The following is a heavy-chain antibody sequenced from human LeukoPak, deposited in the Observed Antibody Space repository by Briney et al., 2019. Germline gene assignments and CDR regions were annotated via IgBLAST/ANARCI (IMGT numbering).Heavy chain of an antibody. V-gene: IGHV4-38-2*02. D-gene: IGHD6-13*01. CDR1: GYSISSGYY. Sequence: PSETLSLTCTVSGYSISSGYYWGWIRQPPGKGLEWIGSIYHSGSTYYNPSLKSRVTISVDTSKNQFSLKLSSVTAADTAVYYCASYRSPEYSSSWYYYYYGMDVWGQGTTVTVSS. CDR2: IYHSGST. CDR3: ASYRSPEYSSSWYYYYYGMDV. J-gene: IGHJ6*02.